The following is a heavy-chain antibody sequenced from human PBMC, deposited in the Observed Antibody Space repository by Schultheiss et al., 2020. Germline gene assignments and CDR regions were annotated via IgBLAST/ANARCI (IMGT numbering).Heavy chain of an antibody. V-gene: IGHV4-39*07. Sequence: SATLSLTCTVSGGSISSSSYYWGWIRQPPGKGLEWIGRIYTSGSTNYNPSLKSRVTMSVDTSKNQFSLKLSSVTAADTAVYYCARYLQQWLGTGTYYFDYWGQGTLVTVSS. CDR3: ARYLQQWLGTGTYYFDY. CDR1: GGSISSSSYY. CDR2: IYTSGST. J-gene: IGHJ4*02. D-gene: IGHD6-19*01.